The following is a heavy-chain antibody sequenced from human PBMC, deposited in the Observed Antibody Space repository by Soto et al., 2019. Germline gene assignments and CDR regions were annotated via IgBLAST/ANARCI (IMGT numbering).Heavy chain of an antibody. Sequence: SETLSLTCAVSGGSISSSNWWSWVRQPPGKGLEWIGEIYHSGSTNYNPSLKSRVTISVDKSKNQFSLKLSSVTAADTAVYYCARHEHGGSTAVTPPYYYGMDVWGQGTTVTVSS. CDR1: GGSISSSNW. J-gene: IGHJ6*02. CDR2: IYHSGST. D-gene: IGHD1-26*01. CDR3: ARHEHGGSTAVTPPYYYGMDV. V-gene: IGHV4-4*02.